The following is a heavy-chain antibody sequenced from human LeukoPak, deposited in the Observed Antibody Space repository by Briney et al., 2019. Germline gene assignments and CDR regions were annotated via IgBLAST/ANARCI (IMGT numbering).Heavy chain of an antibody. CDR2: INPNSGGT. D-gene: IGHD1-26*01. V-gene: IGHV1-2*02. CDR3: ARGSIVGATFDYFDY. J-gene: IGHJ4*02. CDR1: GYTFTGYY. Sequence: APVKVSCKASGYTFTGYYMHWVRQAPGQGLEWMGWINPNSGGTNYAQKFQGRVTMTRDTSISTAYMDLSRLRSDDTAVYYCARGSIVGATFDYFDYWGQGTLVTVSS.